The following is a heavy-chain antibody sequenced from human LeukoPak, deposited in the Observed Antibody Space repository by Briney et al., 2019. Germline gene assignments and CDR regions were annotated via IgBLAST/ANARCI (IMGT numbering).Heavy chain of an antibody. J-gene: IGHJ3*02. CDR1: GGSISSYY. Sequence: SETLSLTCTVSGGSISSYYWSWIRQPPGQGLEWIGYIYYSGSTNYNPSLKSRVTISVDTTRNQFSLKLSSVTAADTAVYYCARDSNYYDSRGNDAFDIWGRGNDAFDIWGQGTMVTVSS. V-gene: IGHV4-59*01. CDR2: IYYSGST. D-gene: IGHD3-22*01. CDR3: ARDSNYYDSRGNDAFDIWGRGNDAFDI.